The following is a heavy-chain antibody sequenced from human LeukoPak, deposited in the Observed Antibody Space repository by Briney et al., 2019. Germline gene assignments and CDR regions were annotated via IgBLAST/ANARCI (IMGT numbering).Heavy chain of an antibody. D-gene: IGHD6-19*01. J-gene: IGHJ4*02. CDR3: ARAVAGTGGGFFDY. V-gene: IGHV3-21*01. CDR1: GFTFSSYS. Sequence: GGSLRLSCAASGFTFSSYSMNWVRQAPGKGLEWVSSISSSSSYIYYADSVKGRFTISSDNAKNSLYLQMNSLRAEDTAVYYCARAVAGTGGGFFDYWGQGTLVTVSS. CDR2: ISSSSSYI.